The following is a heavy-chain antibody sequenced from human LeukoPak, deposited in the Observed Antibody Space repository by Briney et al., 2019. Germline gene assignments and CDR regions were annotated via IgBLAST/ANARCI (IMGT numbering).Heavy chain of an antibody. V-gene: IGHV3-33*01. CDR3: ARGEYYYDSSGYYRQFDY. J-gene: IGHJ4*02. CDR1: GFTFSSYG. Sequence: GRSLRLSCAASGFTFSSYGMHWVRQAPGKGLERVAVIWYDGSNKYYADSVKGRFTISRDNSKNTLYLQMNSLRAEDTAVYYCARGEYYYDSSGYYRQFDYWGQGTLVTVSS. D-gene: IGHD3-22*01. CDR2: IWYDGSNK.